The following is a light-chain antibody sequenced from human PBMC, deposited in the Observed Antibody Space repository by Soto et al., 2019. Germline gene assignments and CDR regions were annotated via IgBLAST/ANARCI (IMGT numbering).Light chain of an antibody. CDR1: QSVSSN. V-gene: IGKV3-15*01. CDR2: GAS. J-gene: IGKJ2*01. CDR3: QQYNNGGVS. Sequence: EIVMTQSPATLSVSPGERATLSSRASQSVSSNLAWYQQKPGQAPRLLIYGASTRATGIPARFSGSGSGTEFTLTISSLQSEDFAVYYCQQYNNGGVSFGQGTKLEIK.